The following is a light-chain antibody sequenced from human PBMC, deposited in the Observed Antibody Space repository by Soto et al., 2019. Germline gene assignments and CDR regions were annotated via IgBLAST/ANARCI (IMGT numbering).Light chain of an antibody. Sequence: IVLTQSPGTLSLSPGERATLSCRASQSVSSNNLAWYQQRPGQAPRVVIYGASTRATGIPERFSGSGSGTDFTLTISRLEPEDVAVYYCQQYGRSPFTFGPGTKVDIK. CDR3: QQYGRSPFT. CDR2: GAS. V-gene: IGKV3-20*01. J-gene: IGKJ3*01. CDR1: QSVSSNN.